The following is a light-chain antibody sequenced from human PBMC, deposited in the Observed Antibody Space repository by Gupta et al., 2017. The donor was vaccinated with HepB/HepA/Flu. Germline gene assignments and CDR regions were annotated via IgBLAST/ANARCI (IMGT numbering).Light chain of an antibody. CDR2: DTS. CDR1: QSVSNY. J-gene: IGKJ2*01. V-gene: IGKV3-11*01. CDR3: QQRSHWPLT. Sequence: LVLTQSPVILSLSPGERATLSCRASQSVSNYLAWYQQKPGQAPRLLIHDTSNRATGTPARFSGGGSGTDFTLTISSLESEDFALYYCQQRSHWPLTFGQGTKLEIK.